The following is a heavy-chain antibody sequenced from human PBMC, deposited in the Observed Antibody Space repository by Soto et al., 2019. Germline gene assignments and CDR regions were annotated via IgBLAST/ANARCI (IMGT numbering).Heavy chain of an antibody. V-gene: IGHV4-31*03. CDR2: IYDSGTT. Sequence: QVQLQESGPGLVKSSQTLSLTCTVSGGSIRSSGYYWSWIRQHPRKGLEWIGYIYDSGTTSYNPSLKSRVAISVDTSKNQFSLKLGSVTAADTAVYFCARGGRTVTPIRWFDPWGQGTRVTVSS. CDR1: GGSIRSSGYY. J-gene: IGHJ5*02. CDR3: ARGGRTVTPIRWFDP. D-gene: IGHD4-4*01.